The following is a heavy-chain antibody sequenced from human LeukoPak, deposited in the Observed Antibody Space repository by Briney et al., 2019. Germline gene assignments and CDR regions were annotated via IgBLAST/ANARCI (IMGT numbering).Heavy chain of an antibody. D-gene: IGHD4-11*01. CDR1: GGTFSSYA. Sequence: ASVKVSCKASGGTFSSYAISWVRQAPGPGLEWMGGIIPIFGTANYAQKFQGRVTITADKSTSTAYMELSSLRSEDTAVYYCARGRDPTVTYYYYYYMGVWGKGTTVTVSS. CDR3: ARGRDPTVTYYYYYYMGV. V-gene: IGHV1-69*06. J-gene: IGHJ6*03. CDR2: IIPIFGTA.